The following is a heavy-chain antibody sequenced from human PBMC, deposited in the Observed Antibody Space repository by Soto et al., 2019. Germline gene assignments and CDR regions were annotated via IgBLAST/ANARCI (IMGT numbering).Heavy chain of an antibody. CDR2: IYYSGST. CDR1: GGSVSSSSYF. Sequence: QLQLQESGPGLVKPSETLSLTCTVSGGSVSSSSYFWGWIRQPPGKGLEWIGSIYYSGSTYFNPSLTSRVTISVDTSKNQFSLELSSLTAADTAVYYCARIRQLVDRDYWGQGTLVTVSS. CDR3: ARIRQLVDRDY. J-gene: IGHJ4*02. D-gene: IGHD6-6*01. V-gene: IGHV4-39*01.